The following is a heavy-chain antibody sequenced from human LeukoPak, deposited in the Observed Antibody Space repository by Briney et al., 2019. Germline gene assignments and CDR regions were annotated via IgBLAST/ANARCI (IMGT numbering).Heavy chain of an antibody. V-gene: IGHV3-48*04. CDR3: ARDGDSSGWYRDAFDI. D-gene: IGHD6-19*01. Sequence: RAGGSLRLSCATSGFTFSNCTRNWVRQPPGKGLEWVSYISSSSSTIYYAHSVQGRFTISRDNAKNSLYLQMNSLRAEDTAVYYCARDGDSSGWYRDAFDIWGQGTMVTVSS. CDR1: GFTFSNCT. J-gene: IGHJ3*02. CDR2: ISSSSSTI.